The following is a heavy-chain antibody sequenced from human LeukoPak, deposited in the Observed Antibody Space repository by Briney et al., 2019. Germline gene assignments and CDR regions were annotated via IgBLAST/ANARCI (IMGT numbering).Heavy chain of an antibody. CDR2: ISSSSSYI. J-gene: IGHJ4*02. CDR3: ARDPLYVWGSYRLDY. D-gene: IGHD3-16*02. V-gene: IGHV3-21*01. Sequence: GGSLRLSCAASGFTFSSYSMNWVRQAPGKGLEWVSSISSSSSYIYYADSVKGRFTISRDNPKNTLYLQMNSLRAEDTAVYYCARDPLYVWGSYRLDYWGQGTLVTVSS. CDR1: GFTFSSYS.